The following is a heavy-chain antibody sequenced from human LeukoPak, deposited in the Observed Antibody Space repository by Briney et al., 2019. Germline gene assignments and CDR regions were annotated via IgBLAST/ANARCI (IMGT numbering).Heavy chain of an antibody. V-gene: IGHV3-30*02. CDR3: AKVDTAKGVAADY. D-gene: IGHD5-18*01. Sequence: GGSLRLSCAASGFTFSSYGIHWVRQAPGKGLEWVAFIRYDGSNKYYADSVKGRFTISRDNSKNTRYLQMNSLKAEDTAVYYCAKVDTAKGVAADYWGQGTLVTVSS. CDR2: IRYDGSNK. CDR1: GFTFSSYG. J-gene: IGHJ4*02.